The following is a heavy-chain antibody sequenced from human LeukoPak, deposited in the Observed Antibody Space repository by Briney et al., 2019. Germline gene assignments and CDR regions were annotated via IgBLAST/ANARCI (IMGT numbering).Heavy chain of an antibody. CDR1: GYTFTSYG. D-gene: IGHD3-10*01. CDR3: ARDPDYYGSGAVDY. Sequence: VASVKVSCKASGYTFTSYGISWVRQAPGQGLEWMGWISAYNGNTNYAQKLQGRVTMTTDTSTSAAYMELRSLRSDDTAVYYCARDPDYYGSGAVDYWGQGTLVTVSS. V-gene: IGHV1-18*01. J-gene: IGHJ4*02. CDR2: ISAYNGNT.